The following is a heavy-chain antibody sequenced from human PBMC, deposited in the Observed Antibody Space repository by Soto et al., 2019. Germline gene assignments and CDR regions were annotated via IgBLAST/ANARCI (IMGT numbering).Heavy chain of an antibody. J-gene: IGHJ6*02. CDR3: ASPYYDFWSGYFSARPYYYGMDV. D-gene: IGHD3-3*01. CDR1: GYSFTSYW. V-gene: IGHV5-10-1*01. Sequence: PGESLKISCKGSGYSFTSYWISWVRQMPGKGLGWVGRIDPSDSYTNYSPSFQGHVTISADKSISTAYLQWSSLKASDTAMYYCASPYYDFWSGYFSARPYYYGMDVWGQGTTVTVP. CDR2: IDPSDSYT.